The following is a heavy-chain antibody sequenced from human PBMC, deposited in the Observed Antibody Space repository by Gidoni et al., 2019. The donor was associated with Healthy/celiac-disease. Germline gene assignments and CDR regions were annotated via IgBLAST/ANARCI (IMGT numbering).Heavy chain of an antibody. CDR3: ARDREPYYYGSGSVDY. V-gene: IGHV3-30-3*01. CDR2: ISYDGSNK. J-gene: IGHJ4*02. D-gene: IGHD3-10*01. Sequence: APGKGLEWVAVISYDGSNKYYADSVKGRFTISRDNSKNTLYLQMNSLRAEDTAVYYCARDREPYYYGSGSVDYWGQGTLVTVSS.